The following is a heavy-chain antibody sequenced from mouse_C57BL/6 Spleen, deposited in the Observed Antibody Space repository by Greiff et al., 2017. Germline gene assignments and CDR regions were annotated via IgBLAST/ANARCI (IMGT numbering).Heavy chain of an antibody. D-gene: IGHD2-4*01. J-gene: IGHJ4*01. CDR3: VSIYYDYKDYAVDY. V-gene: IGHV10-1*01. CDR1: GFSFNTYA. Sequence: EVQRVESGGGLVQPKGSLKLSCAASGFSFNTYAMNWVRQAPGKGLEWVARIRSKSNNYATYYADSVKDRFTISRDDSESMLYLQMNNLQTDDTAMYYCVSIYYDYKDYAVDYWGQGTSVTVSS. CDR2: IRSKSNNYAT.